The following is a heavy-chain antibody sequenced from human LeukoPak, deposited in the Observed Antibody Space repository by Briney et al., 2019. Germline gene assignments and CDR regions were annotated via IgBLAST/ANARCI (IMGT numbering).Heavy chain of an antibody. D-gene: IGHD3-10*02. CDR3: ARSTGSTMFIDY. Sequence: SETLSLTCAVYGGSFSGYYWSWIRQPPGKGLEWIGEINHSGSTNYNPSLKSRVTISVDTSKNQFSLRLSSVTAADTAVYYCARSTGSTMFIDYWGQGTLVTVSS. CDR1: GGSFSGYY. CDR2: INHSGST. V-gene: IGHV4-34*01. J-gene: IGHJ4*02.